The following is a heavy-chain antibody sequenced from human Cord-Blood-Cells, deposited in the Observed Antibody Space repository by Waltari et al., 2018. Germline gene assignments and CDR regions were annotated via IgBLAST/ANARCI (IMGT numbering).Heavy chain of an antibody. CDR2: IIPIFGTA. D-gene: IGHD6-13*01. V-gene: IGHV1-69*01. CDR1: GGTFSSYA. CDR3: ARCYIAAAPTLYYYYGMDV. J-gene: IGHJ6*02. Sequence: QVQLVQSGAEVKKPGSSVKVSCKASGGTFSSYAISWVRQAPGQGLEWMGGIIPIFGTANYAQKFQGRVTITADESTSTAYMELSSLRSEDTAVYYCARCYIAAAPTLYYYYGMDVWGQGTTVTVSS.